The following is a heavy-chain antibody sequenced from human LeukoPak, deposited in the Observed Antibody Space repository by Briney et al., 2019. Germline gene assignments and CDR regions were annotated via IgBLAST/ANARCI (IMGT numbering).Heavy chain of an antibody. D-gene: IGHD6-13*01. CDR3: ARLAAAARNWYFDL. Sequence: GGSLRLSCAASGFTFSSYAMSWVRQAPGKGLEWVSAISGSGGSTYYADSVKGRFTISRDISKNTLYLQMNSLRAEDTAVYYCARLAAAARNWYFDLWGRGTLVTVSS. CDR2: ISGSGGST. CDR1: GFTFSSYA. J-gene: IGHJ2*01. V-gene: IGHV3-23*01.